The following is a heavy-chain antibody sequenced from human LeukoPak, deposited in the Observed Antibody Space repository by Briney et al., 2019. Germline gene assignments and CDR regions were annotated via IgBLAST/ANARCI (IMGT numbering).Heavy chain of an antibody. CDR3: AKGGRVVPAAIRYYYYMDV. V-gene: IGHV3-30*04. J-gene: IGHJ6*03. Sequence: GGSLRLSCAASGFTFSSYAMHWVRQAPGKGLEWVAVISYDGSNKYYADSVKGRFTISRDNSKNTLYLQMNSLRAEDTAVYYCAKGGRVVPAAIRYYYYMDVWGKGTTVTVSS. CDR2: ISYDGSNK. D-gene: IGHD2-2*01. CDR1: GFTFSSYA.